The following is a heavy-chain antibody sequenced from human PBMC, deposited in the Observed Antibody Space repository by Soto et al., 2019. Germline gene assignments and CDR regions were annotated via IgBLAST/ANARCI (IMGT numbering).Heavy chain of an antibody. CDR3: ASQHQGDYYDSSGYSPDY. J-gene: IGHJ4*02. V-gene: IGHV4-34*01. D-gene: IGHD3-22*01. CDR1: GGSFSGYY. Sequence: SETLSLTCAVYGGSFSGYYWSWIRQPPGKGLEWIGEINHSGSTNYNPSLKSRVAISADKSISTAYLQWSSLKASDTAMYYCASQHQGDYYDSSGYSPDYWGQGTLVTVSS. CDR2: INHSGST.